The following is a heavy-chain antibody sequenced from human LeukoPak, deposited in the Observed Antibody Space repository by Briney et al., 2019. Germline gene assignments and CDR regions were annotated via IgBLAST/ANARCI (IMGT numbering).Heavy chain of an antibody. J-gene: IGHJ4*02. CDR2: MKPDGGDK. CDR1: GFTLSTYW. V-gene: IGHV3-7*01. Sequence: GGSLRLSCAASGFTLSTYWMAWVRQAPGKGLEWVATMKPDGGDKYYVDSVKGRFTISRDNARNSLFLQMNSLRAEDTAVYYCARDRSTVAGIDYWGQGTLVTVSS. CDR3: ARDRSTVAGIDY. D-gene: IGHD6-19*01.